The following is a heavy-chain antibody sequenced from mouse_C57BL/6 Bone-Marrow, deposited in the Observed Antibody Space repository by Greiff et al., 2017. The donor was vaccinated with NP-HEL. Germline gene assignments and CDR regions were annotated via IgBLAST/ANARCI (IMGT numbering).Heavy chain of an antibody. CDR1: GFTFSSYG. CDR3: ARHGPVDY. J-gene: IGHJ2*01. Sequence: EVKLMESGGDLVKPGGSLKLSCAASGFTFSSYGMSWVRQTPDKRLEWVATISSGGSYTYYPDSVKGRFTISRDNAKNTLYLQMSSLKSEDTAMYYCARHGPVDYWGQGTTLTVSS. V-gene: IGHV5-6*01. CDR2: ISSGGSYT.